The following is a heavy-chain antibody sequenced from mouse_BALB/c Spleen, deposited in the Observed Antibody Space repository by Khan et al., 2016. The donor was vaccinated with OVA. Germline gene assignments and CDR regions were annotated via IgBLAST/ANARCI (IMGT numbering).Heavy chain of an antibody. D-gene: IGHD1-1*01. CDR1: GYTLTSYW. CDR3: ARIKKIVATYFDY. J-gene: IGHJ2*01. V-gene: IGHV1S81*02. CDR2: TNPTNGRT. Sequence: VQLQEYGAELVKAGASVKMSCKASGYTLTSYWMHWVKQRLGQGLEWFAETNPTNGRTYYNEKFKSKATLTVDKSSSTAYMLLSGPTFEDSAVYYCARIKKIVATYFDYWGQGTTLTVSS.